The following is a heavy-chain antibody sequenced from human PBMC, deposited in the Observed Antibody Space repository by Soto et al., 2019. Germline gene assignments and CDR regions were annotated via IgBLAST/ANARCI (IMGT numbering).Heavy chain of an antibody. CDR3: ARDPDDYDFWSGYPRPPYYYYGMDV. D-gene: IGHD3-3*01. V-gene: IGHV1-69*06. Sequence: GASVKVSCKASGGTFSSYAISWVRQAPGQGLEWMGGIIPIFGTANYAQKLQGRVTITADKSTSTAYMELSSLRSEDTAVYYCARDPDDYDFWSGYPRPPYYYYGMDVWGQGTTVTVSS. CDR2: IIPIFGTA. J-gene: IGHJ6*02. CDR1: GGTFSSYA.